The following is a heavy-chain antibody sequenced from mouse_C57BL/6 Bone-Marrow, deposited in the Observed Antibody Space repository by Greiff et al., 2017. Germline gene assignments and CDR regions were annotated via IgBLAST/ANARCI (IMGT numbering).Heavy chain of an antibody. V-gene: IGHV1-81*01. CDR2: IYPRSGNT. CDR1: GYTFTSYG. CDR3: ASYYGSSLFDY. D-gene: IGHD1-1*01. J-gene: IGHJ2*01. Sequence: VKLMESGAELARPGASVKLSCKASGYTFTSYGISWVKQRTGQGLEWIGEIYPRSGNTYYNEKFKGKATLTADKSSSTAYMELRSLTSEYSAVYFCASYYGSSLFDYWGQGTTLTVSS.